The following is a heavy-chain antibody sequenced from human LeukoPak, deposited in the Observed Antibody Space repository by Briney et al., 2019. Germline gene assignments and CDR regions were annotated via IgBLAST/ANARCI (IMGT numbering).Heavy chain of an antibody. CDR3: ARAGGYYSYYYGMDV. V-gene: IGHV4-59*01. J-gene: IGHJ6*02. D-gene: IGHD3-10*01. CDR2: IYYSGST. Sequence: SETLSLTCTVSSGSISSYYWSWIRQPPGKGLEWIGYIYYSGSTNYNPSLKSRVTISVDTSKNQFSLKLSSVTAADTAVYYCARAGGYYSYYYGMDVWGQGTTVTVPS. CDR1: SGSISSYY.